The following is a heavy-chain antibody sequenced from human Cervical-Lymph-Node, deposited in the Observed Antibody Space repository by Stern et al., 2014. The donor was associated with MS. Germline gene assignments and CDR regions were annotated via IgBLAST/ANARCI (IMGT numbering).Heavy chain of an antibody. Sequence: LQLQESGPGLVKPSETLSLTCAVSGDSISSYTHYLAWIRQPPGKGLEWIGSVYDRGATYYTPSLKSPVTISVDPSKNPFSLGLNSVTAADTAVYYCAKHACTGAACPFDLWGQGTLVTVSS. V-gene: IGHV4-39*01. CDR1: GDSISSYTHY. J-gene: IGHJ4*02. CDR3: AKHACTGAACPFDL. CDR2: VYDRGAT. D-gene: IGHD2-8*02.